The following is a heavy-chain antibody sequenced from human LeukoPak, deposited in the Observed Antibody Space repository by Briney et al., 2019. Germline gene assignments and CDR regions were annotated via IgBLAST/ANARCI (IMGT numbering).Heavy chain of an antibody. D-gene: IGHD6-13*01. Sequence: GGSLRLSCAASGFTFSSYGMHWVRQAPGKGLEGVAVIWYDGSNKYYADSVKGRFTISRDNSKNTLYLQRNSLRAEDTAVYYCAAGYSSSWWDFDYWGQGTLVTVSS. CDR1: GFTFSSYG. V-gene: IGHV3-33*01. CDR3: AAGYSSSWWDFDY. J-gene: IGHJ4*02. CDR2: IWYDGSNK.